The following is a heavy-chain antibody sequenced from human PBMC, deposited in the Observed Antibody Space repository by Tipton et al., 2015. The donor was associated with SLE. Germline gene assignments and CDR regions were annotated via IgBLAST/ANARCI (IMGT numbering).Heavy chain of an antibody. Sequence: TLSLTCTVSGYSITTGYYWGWIRQPPGKGLEWIGSLYHSGDTHYNPSLESRVTISVDTSNKNQFSLKLSSVTAADTAVYYCARGGTDYDVWLGCPYFDLWGRGTLVTVSS. D-gene: IGHD3-3*01. J-gene: IGHJ2*01. CDR2: LYHSGDT. CDR1: GYSITTGYY. CDR3: ARGGTDYDVWLGCPYFDL. V-gene: IGHV4-38-2*02.